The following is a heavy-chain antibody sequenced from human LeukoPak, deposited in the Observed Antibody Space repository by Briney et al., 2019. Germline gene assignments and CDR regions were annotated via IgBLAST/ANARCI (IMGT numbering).Heavy chain of an antibody. V-gene: IGHV1-24*01. Sequence: ASVKVSCKVSGYTLTELSMHWVRQAPGKGLEWMGGFDPEDSETIYAQKFQGRVTMTEDTSTDTAYMELSSLRSEDTAVYYCATSPYDSSGYSCSGWGQGTLVTVSS. D-gene: IGHD3-22*01. CDR2: FDPEDSET. CDR3: ATSPYDSSGYSCSG. J-gene: IGHJ4*02. CDR1: GYTLTELS.